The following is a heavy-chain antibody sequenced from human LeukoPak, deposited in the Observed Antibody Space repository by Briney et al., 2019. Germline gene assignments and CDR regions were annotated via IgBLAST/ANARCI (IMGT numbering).Heavy chain of an antibody. CDR1: GGSITTSSYY. D-gene: IGHD2/OR15-2a*01. CDR2: IYYSGST. J-gene: IGHJ2*01. CDR3: ARAFRARYFDL. Sequence: KPSETLSLTCTVSGGSITTSSYYWGWIRQPPGKGLEWIGIIYYSGSTYYNPSLKGRVTISVDTSKNRFSLKLSSVTAADTAVYYCARAFRARYFDLWGRGTLVTVSS. V-gene: IGHV4-39*01.